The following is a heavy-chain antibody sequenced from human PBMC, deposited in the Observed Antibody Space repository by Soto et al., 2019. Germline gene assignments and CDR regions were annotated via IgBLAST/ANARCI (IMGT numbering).Heavy chain of an antibody. Sequence: GASVKVSCKASGYTFTSSDINWVRQATGQGLEWMGWMNPNSGNTGYAQKFQGRVTMTRNTSISTAYMELSSLRSEDTAVYYCARGPIGVHYDFWRVYCGSSNFDFWGQGILVTVS. CDR3: ARGPIGVHYDFWRVYCGSSNFDF. D-gene: IGHD3-3*01. V-gene: IGHV1-8*01. CDR1: GYTFTSSD. J-gene: IGHJ4*02. CDR2: MNPNSGNT.